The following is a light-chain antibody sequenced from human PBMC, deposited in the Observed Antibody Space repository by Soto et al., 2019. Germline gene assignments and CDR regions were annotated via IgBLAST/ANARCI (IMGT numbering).Light chain of an antibody. J-gene: IGKJ1*01. CDR1: QSVSSSY. CDR2: GAS. V-gene: IGKV3-20*01. CDR3: QQYGSSSGAT. Sequence: EIVLTQSPGTLSLSPGERATLSCRASQSVSSSYLAWYQQKPGQAPRLVIYGASSRATGIPDRFSGSGSGTDFTLTISGLEPEDFAVYYCQQYGSSSGATFGQGTKVEIK.